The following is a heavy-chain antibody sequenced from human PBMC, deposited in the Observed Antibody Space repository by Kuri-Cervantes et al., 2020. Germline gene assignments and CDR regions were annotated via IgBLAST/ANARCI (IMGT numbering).Heavy chain of an antibody. V-gene: IGHV3-9*01. CDR2: ISWNSGSI. Sequence: GGSLRLSCAASGFTFDDYAMHWVRQAPGKGLEWVSGISWNSGSIGYADSVKGRFTISRDNAKNSLYLQMNSLRAEDTAVYYCAKVVDFDYWGQGTLVTVSS. J-gene: IGHJ4*02. D-gene: IGHD2-15*01. CDR1: GFTFDDYA. CDR3: AKVVDFDY.